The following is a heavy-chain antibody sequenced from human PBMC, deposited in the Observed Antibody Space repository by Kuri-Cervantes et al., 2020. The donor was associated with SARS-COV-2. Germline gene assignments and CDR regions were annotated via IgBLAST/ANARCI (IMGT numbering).Heavy chain of an antibody. V-gene: IGHV1-69*04. D-gene: IGHD4-11*01. Sequence: SVKVSCKASGGTFSSYAISWVRQAPGQGLEWMGRIIPILGIANYAQKFQGRVTITADKSTSTAYMELSSLRSEDTAGYYCARSRMTTDAFDIWGQGTMVTVSS. J-gene: IGHJ3*02. CDR1: GGTFSSYA. CDR3: ARSRMTTDAFDI. CDR2: IIPILGIA.